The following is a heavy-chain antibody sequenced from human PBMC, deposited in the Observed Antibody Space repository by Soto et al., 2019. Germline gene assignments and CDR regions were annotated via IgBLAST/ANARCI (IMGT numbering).Heavy chain of an antibody. CDR3: ARGGGPYVWFNEF. D-gene: IGHD3-16*01. CDR1: GGLFSSFA. V-gene: IGHV1-69*13. Sequence: SVKVSCKDSGGLFSSFAISWVRQAPGQGLEWMGGIIPVFVTTNYAQKFQGRVTITADESTNTAYMELSSLTSDDTAMYYCARGGGPYVWFNEFWGQGAQVTVSS. J-gene: IGHJ4*02. CDR2: IIPVFVTT.